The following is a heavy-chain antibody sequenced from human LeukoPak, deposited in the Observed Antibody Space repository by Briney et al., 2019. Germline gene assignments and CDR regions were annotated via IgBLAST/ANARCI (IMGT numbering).Heavy chain of an antibody. D-gene: IGHD6-6*01. CDR2: ISGSGGST. J-gene: IGHJ1*01. CDR1: GYTLTELS. V-gene: IGHV3-23*01. Sequence: ASVKVSCKVSGYTLTELSMHWVRQAPGKGLEWVSAISGSGGSTYYADSVKGRFTISRDNSKNTLYLQMNSLRAEDTAVYYCAKVGYSSSSKYFQHWGQGTLVTVSS. CDR3: AKVGYSSSSKYFQH.